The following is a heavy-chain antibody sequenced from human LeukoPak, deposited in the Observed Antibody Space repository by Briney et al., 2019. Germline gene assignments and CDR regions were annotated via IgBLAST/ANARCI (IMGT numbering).Heavy chain of an antibody. V-gene: IGHV2-5*02. J-gene: IGHJ4*02. CDR2: IYWDDDK. D-gene: IGHD5-18*01. Sequence: SGPTLVKXTQTLTLTCTFSGFSLTTSGVGVGWIRQPPGKALEWLALIYWDDDKRYSPSLKSRLTITKDTSKNQVVLTMTNMDPVDTATYYCAHRSSYGSFDYWGQGTLVTVSS. CDR3: AHRSSYGSFDY. CDR1: GFSLTTSGVG.